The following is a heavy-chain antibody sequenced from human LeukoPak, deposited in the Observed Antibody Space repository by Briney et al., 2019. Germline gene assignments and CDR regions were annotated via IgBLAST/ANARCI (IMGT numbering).Heavy chain of an antibody. D-gene: IGHD3-22*01. V-gene: IGHV3-53*01. Sequence: GGSLRLSCAASGFTVSSIHMVWIRQAPGKGLEWVSVTYTGGNSYYADSVKGRFIISRDISKNTLYLQMNSLRAEDSALYYCARGGRGSAAVVAPRSFDIWGQGTMVTVPS. CDR1: GFTVSSIH. CDR3: ARGGRGSAAVVAPRSFDI. J-gene: IGHJ3*02. CDR2: TYTGGNS.